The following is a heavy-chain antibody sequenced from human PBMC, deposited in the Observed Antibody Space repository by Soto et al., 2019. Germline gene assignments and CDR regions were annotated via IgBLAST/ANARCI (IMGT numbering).Heavy chain of an antibody. CDR2: IYSGGST. J-gene: IGHJ4*02. Sequence: EVQLVETGGGLIQPGGSLRLSCAASGFTVSSNYMSWVRQAPGKGLEWVSVIYSGGSTYYADSVKGRFTISRGNSENTLYLQMNSLRAEDTAVYYCARDTALDYWGQGTLVTVSS. CDR1: GFTVSSNY. V-gene: IGHV3-53*02. CDR3: ARDTALDY.